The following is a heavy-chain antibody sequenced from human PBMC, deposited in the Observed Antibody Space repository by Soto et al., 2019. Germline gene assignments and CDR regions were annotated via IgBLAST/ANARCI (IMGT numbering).Heavy chain of an antibody. Sequence: ASVKVSCKASGYTFTSYGISWVRQAPGQGLEWMGWISAYNGNTNYAQKLQGRVTMTTDTSTSTAYMELRSLRSDGTAVYFCARPYRGAFGGVIVYFDYWGQGTLVTVSS. CDR3: ARPYRGAFGGVIVYFDY. CDR2: ISAYNGNT. V-gene: IGHV1-18*04. CDR1: GYTFTSYG. D-gene: IGHD3-16*02. J-gene: IGHJ4*02.